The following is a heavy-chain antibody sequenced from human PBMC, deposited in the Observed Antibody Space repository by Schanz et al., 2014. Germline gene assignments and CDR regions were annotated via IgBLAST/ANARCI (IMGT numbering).Heavy chain of an antibody. CDR3: AKEKGDCSSTSCSYYFDY. D-gene: IGHD2-2*01. CDR2: IWYDGSNK. J-gene: IGHJ4*02. V-gene: IGHV3-33*06. Sequence: QVQLVESGGGVVQPGRSLRLSCAASGFTFSSSGMHWVRQAPGKGLELVAVIWYDGSNKYYADSVKGRFTISRDNSKNTLYLQMNSLRAEDTAVYYCAKEKGDCSSTSCSYYFDYWGQGTLVTVSS. CDR1: GFTFSSSG.